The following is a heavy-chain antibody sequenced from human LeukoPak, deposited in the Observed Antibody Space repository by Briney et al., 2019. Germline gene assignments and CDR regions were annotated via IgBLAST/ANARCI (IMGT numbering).Heavy chain of an antibody. CDR1: GFTFSDHY. Sequence: GGSLRLSCAASGFTFSDHYMDWVRQAPGKGLEWVGRSRNKVNSYTTEYAASVKGRFTISRDDSKSSVYLRMNSLKIEDTAVYFCARSPGHSSSWSYYFDYWGQGTLVTVSS. D-gene: IGHD6-13*01. CDR2: SRNKVNSYTT. V-gene: IGHV3-72*01. J-gene: IGHJ4*02. CDR3: ARSPGHSSSWSYYFDY.